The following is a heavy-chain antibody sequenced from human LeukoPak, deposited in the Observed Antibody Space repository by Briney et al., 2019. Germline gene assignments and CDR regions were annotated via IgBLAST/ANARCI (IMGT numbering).Heavy chain of an antibody. V-gene: IGHV3-11*01. J-gene: IGHJ4*02. CDR2: ITSSGRST. D-gene: IGHD3-16*01. Sequence: GGSLRLSCAASGFTVSDYHMSWVRQPPGRGLEWISYITSSGRSTNHADSVKGRFTISRDNAKNSVVLQMSSLTVEDTAVYYCTRERRGSYYAFEYWGQGALVTVSS. CDR3: TRERRGSYYAFEY. CDR1: GFTVSDYH.